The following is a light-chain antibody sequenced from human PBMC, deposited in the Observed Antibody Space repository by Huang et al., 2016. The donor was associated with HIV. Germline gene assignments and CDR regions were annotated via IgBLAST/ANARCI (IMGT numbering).Light chain of an antibody. CDR3: QKYDSAPLT. CDR1: QGISNS. CDR2: AAS. V-gene: IGKV1-27*01. J-gene: IGKJ4*01. Sequence: DIQMTQSPSSLSASVGDRVTITCRASQGISNSVAWYQQKPGKVPRLLIYAASNLQSGDPSRFSGSRSGGDFSLTSGSLQPEDVATYYCQKYDSAPLTFGGGTKVEI.